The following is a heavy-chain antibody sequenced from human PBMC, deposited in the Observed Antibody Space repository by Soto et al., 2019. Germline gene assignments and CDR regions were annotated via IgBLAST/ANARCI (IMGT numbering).Heavy chain of an antibody. CDR1: GYTFTSYG. J-gene: IGHJ3*02. D-gene: IGHD3-22*01. CDR3: ARDTKTDYYDSSGYYHYDAFDI. V-gene: IGHV1-18*01. Sequence: ASVKVSCKASGYTFTSYGISWVRQAPGQGLEWMGWISAYNGNTNYAQKLQGRVTMTTDTSTSTAYMELRSLRSDDTAVYYCARDTKTDYYDSSGYYHYDAFDIWGQGTMVTVSS. CDR2: ISAYNGNT.